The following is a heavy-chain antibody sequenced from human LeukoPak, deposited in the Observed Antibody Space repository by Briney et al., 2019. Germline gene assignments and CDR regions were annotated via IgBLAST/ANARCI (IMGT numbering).Heavy chain of an antibody. D-gene: IGHD5-18*01. CDR2: ISAYNGNT. V-gene: IGHV1-18*01. J-gene: IGHJ3*02. CDR3: ARRGYKTATPRDDAFDI. CDR1: GYTFTSYG. Sequence: GASVKVSCKASGYTFTSYGISWVRQAPGQGLEWMGWISAYNGNTNYAQKLQGRVTMTTDTSTSTAYMELRSLRSDDTAVYYCARRGYKTATPRDDAFDIWGQGTMVTVSS.